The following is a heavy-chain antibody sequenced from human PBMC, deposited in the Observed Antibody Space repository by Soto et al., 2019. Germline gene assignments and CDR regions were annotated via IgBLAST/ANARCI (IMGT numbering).Heavy chain of an antibody. Sequence: GGSLRLSCAASGFTFSSYGMNWVRQAPGKGLEWVSSISSSSSYIYYADSVKGRFTISRDNAKNSLYLQMNSLRAEDTAVYYCARALIVVVPAANHDAFDIWGQGTMVTVSS. D-gene: IGHD2-2*01. V-gene: IGHV3-21*01. J-gene: IGHJ3*02. CDR3: ARALIVVVPAANHDAFDI. CDR2: ISSSSSYI. CDR1: GFTFSSYG.